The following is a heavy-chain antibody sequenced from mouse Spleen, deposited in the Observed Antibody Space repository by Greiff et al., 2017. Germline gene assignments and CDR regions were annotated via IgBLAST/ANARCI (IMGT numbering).Heavy chain of an antibody. CDR2: IDPSDSYT. V-gene: IGHV1-50*01. D-gene: IGHD3-2*01. J-gene: IGHJ4*01. CDR1: GYTFTSYW. CDR3: AKTARATRGAMDY. Sequence: QVQLQQPGAELVKPGASVKLSCKASGYTFTSYWMQWVKQRPGQGLEWIGEIDPSDSYTNYNQKFKGKATLTVDTSSSTAYMQLSSLTSEDSAVYYCAKTARATRGAMDYWGQGTSVTVSS.